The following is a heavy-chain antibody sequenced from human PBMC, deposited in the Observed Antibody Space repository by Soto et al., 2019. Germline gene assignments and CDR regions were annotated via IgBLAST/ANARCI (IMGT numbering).Heavy chain of an antibody. D-gene: IGHD3-10*01. Sequence: SETLCVPCTVAGGSISSYYWSWIRQPPGKGLEWIGYIYYSGSTNYNPSLKSRVTISVDTSKNQFSLKLNSMTAADTAVYYCARHNYGSGSTYFDYWGQGTLVIVSS. CDR3: ARHNYGSGSTYFDY. CDR2: IYYSGST. V-gene: IGHV4-59*08. CDR1: GGSISSYY. J-gene: IGHJ4*02.